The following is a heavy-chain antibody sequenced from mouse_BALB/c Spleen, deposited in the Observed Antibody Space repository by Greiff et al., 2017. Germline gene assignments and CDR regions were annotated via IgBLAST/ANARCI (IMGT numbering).Heavy chain of an antibody. CDR2: INPSNGGT. CDR3: ARGGYYYGSSYGYFDV. D-gene: IGHD1-1*01. Sequence: QVQLQQSGAELVKPGASVKLSCKASGYTFTSYYMYWVKQRPGQGLEWIGEINPSNGGTNFNEKFKDKATLTADKSSSTAYMQLSSLTSEDSAVYYCARGGYYYGSSYGYFDVWGAGTTVTVSS. J-gene: IGHJ1*01. V-gene: IGHV1S81*02. CDR1: GYTFTSYY.